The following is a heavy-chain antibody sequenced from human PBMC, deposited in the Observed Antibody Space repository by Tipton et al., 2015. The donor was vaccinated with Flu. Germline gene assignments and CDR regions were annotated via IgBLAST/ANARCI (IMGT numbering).Heavy chain of an antibody. J-gene: IGHJ4*02. V-gene: IGHV4-4*07. D-gene: IGHD5-12*01. CDR1: GGSLSGYY. CDR2: IYAGGSS. Sequence: TLSLTCTVSGGSLSGYYWSWIRQPAGKGLEWIGRIYAGGSSCYNPSLKSRVTMSVDTSKNQFSLKLDSMTAADTAVYFCARDGYSGYDFGYYFDSWGQGTLVTVST. CDR3: ARDGYSGYDFGYYFDS.